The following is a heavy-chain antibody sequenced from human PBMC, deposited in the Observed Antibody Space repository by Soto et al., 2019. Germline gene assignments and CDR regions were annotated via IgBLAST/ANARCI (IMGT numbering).Heavy chain of an antibody. CDR1: GFTFSSYW. CDR3: ARDQSQWELPQAFDY. J-gene: IGHJ4*02. D-gene: IGHD1-26*01. V-gene: IGHV3-7*01. CDR2: IKQDGSEK. Sequence: GSLRLSCAASGFTFSSYWMSWVRQAPGKGLEWVANIKQDGSEKYYVDSVKGRFTISRDNAKNSLYLQMNSLRAEDTAVYYCARDQSQWELPQAFDYWGQGTLVTVSS.